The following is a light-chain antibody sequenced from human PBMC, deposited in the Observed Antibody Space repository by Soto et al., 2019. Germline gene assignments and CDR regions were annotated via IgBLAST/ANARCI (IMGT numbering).Light chain of an antibody. Sequence: EIVMTQSPATLSVSPGERATLSCRASQSVSSNLAWYQQKPGQAPRLLMYGASTSATGSPHRFSGSGSGTEFTLTISSLQSEDFAVYYCQQHNNWPPWTFGQGTKVEIK. J-gene: IGKJ1*01. V-gene: IGKV3-15*01. CDR2: GAS. CDR3: QQHNNWPPWT. CDR1: QSVSSN.